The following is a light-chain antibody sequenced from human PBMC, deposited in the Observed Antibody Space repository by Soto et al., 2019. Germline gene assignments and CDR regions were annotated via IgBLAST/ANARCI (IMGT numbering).Light chain of an antibody. V-gene: IGKV3-20*01. CDR1: QSVSSNY. CDR3: QQYGSSPPYT. Sequence: EIALTQSPGTLSLSPGERATLSCRASQSVSSNYLAWYQQKPGQAPRLLIYGASSRATGIPDRFSGSGSGPDFTLTISRLEPEDFAVYYCQQYGSSPPYTFGQGTQLEIK. J-gene: IGKJ2*01. CDR2: GAS.